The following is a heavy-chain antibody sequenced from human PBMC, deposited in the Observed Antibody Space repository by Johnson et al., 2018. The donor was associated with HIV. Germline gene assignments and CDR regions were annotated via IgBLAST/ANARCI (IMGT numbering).Heavy chain of an antibody. CDR1: GFAFRTYW. D-gene: IGHD2-21*01. CDR2: IYNDGSRT. Sequence: VQLVESGGGLVQPGGSLRLSCAASGFAFRTYWMVWVRQVPGKRPVWVARIYNDGSRTTYADSVRGRFTISRDNAKYTVDLQMNSLRVDDTAVYYCAKVDCGGDTCAGYDPFDLWGQGTLVTVSS. CDR3: AKVDCGGDTCAGYDPFDL. J-gene: IGHJ3*01. V-gene: IGHV3-74*03.